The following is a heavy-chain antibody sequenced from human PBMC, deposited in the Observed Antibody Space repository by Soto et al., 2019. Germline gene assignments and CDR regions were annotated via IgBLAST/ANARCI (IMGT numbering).Heavy chain of an antibody. CDR2: ISYDGNKK. J-gene: IGHJ4*02. V-gene: IGHV3-30*18. D-gene: IGHD6-19*01. Sequence: PGWSLRLACASSVFTFRVYGMHWVRQAPGKGLEWVADISYDGNKKYYTDSVKGRFTISRDNSKNTLYLQMNSLRTEDTALYYCAQEAPGGWHFFDTWGQGALVTVSS. CDR3: AQEAPGGWHFFDT. CDR1: VFTFRVYG.